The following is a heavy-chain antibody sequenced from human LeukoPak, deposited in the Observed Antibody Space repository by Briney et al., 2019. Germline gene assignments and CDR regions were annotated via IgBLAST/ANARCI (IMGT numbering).Heavy chain of an antibody. V-gene: IGHV3-21*01. Sequence: PGGSLRLTCAASGFIFNSYSKNWVRQAPGKGLEWVSAISSSSSYKFNADSVKGRFTISRDNARNLLYLQMNSLRAEDTAVYYCVRDNRDAFDIWGQGTMVTVSS. CDR3: VRDNRDAFDI. CDR1: GFIFNSYS. CDR2: ISSSSSYK. J-gene: IGHJ3*02.